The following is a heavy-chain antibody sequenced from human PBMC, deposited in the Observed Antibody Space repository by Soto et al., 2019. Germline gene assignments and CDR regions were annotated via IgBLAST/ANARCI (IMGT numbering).Heavy chain of an antibody. Sequence: LRLSCAASGFTFSDHYMDWVRQAPGKGLEWVGRTRNKANSYTTEYAASVKGRFTISRDDSKNSLYLQMNSLKTEDTALYYCVSVSGSYYYDYWGQGTLVTVSS. CDR1: GFTFSDHY. J-gene: IGHJ4*02. V-gene: IGHV3-72*01. CDR3: VSVSGSYYYDY. D-gene: IGHD3-10*01. CDR2: TRNKANSYTT.